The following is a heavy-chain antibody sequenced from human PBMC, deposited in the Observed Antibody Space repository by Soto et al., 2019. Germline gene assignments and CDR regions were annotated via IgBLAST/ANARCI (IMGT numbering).Heavy chain of an antibody. V-gene: IGHV3-23*01. J-gene: IGHJ4*02. CDR2: FRTSGDGGTT. Sequence: PGGSLRLSCAASGFTFSSYSMSWVRQAPGKGLEWVSGFRTSGDGGTTYYADSVKGRFTISRDNSKNTLFLQMNSLRAEDTAIYYCAKKVNSGSASQYFDYWGQGTLVTVSS. CDR3: AKKVNSGSASQYFDY. D-gene: IGHD3-10*01. CDR1: GFTFSSYS.